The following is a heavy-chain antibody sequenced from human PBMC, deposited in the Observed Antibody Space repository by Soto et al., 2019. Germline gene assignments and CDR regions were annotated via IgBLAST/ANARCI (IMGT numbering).Heavy chain of an antibody. D-gene: IGHD3-16*01. CDR3: AKDGSYAQHV. CDR1: GFTFSSTW. J-gene: IGHJ6*02. V-gene: IGHV3-74*03. Sequence: GGSLRLSCAASGFTFSSTWMHWVRQAPGKGLVWVSHINSDGSSTTYADSVRGRFTISRDNAKNTVYLQMNSLRAEDTAVYYCAKDGSYAQHVWGQGTTVTVSS. CDR2: INSDGSST.